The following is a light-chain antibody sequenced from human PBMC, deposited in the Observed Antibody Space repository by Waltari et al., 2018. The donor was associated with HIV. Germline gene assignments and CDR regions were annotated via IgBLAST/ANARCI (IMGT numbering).Light chain of an antibody. Sequence: QSALTQPPSASGSPGPSVTLSCTGSNRDIGSYDYVSWYQLHPGKAPKLVISEVTKRPSGVSDRFSGSKSANTAFLTVSGLQAEDEADYYCSSFADRDGFYVLFGGGTRLTVL. CDR2: EVT. J-gene: IGLJ2*01. CDR1: NRDIGSYDY. CDR3: SSFADRDGFYVL. V-gene: IGLV2-8*01.